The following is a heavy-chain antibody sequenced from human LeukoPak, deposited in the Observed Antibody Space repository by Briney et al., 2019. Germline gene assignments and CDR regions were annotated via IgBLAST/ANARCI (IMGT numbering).Heavy chain of an antibody. J-gene: IGHJ5*02. V-gene: IGHV4-59*08. CDR2: IYYSGST. CDR1: GGSISSYY. CDR3: ARHLSEVNWFDP. Sequence: PSETLSLTCTVSGGSISSYYWSWIRQPPGKGLEWIGYIYYSGSTHYNPSLKSRVTISVDTSKNQFSLKLSSVTAADTAVYYCARHLSEVNWFDPWGQGTLVTVSS.